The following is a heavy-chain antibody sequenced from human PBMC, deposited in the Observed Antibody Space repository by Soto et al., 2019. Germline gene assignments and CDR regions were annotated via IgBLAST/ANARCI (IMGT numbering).Heavy chain of an antibody. J-gene: IGHJ6*02. D-gene: IGHD4-17*01. CDR3: ARVNGDKLYYYDGMDV. CDR2: IYYSGST. V-gene: IGHV4-30-4*01. Sequence: PSETLSLTCTISGGSISSGDYYWSWIRQPPGKGLEWIGYIYYSGSTYYNPSLKSRVTISVDTSKNQFSLKLSSVTAADTAVYYCARVNGDKLYYYDGMDVWGQGTTVT. CDR1: GGSISSGDYY.